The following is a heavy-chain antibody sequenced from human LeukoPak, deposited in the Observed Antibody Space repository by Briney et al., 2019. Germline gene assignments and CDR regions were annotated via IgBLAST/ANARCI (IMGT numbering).Heavy chain of an antibody. D-gene: IGHD3-16*01. CDR3: ERGRYGWLPFDY. CDR2: IYYSGST. CDR1: GGSINSYY. V-gene: IGHV4-59*01. J-gene: IGHJ4*02. Sequence: PSETLSLTCTVSGGSINSYYWSWIRQPPGKGLEWIGYIYYSGSTNYNPSLKSRVTISVDTSKNQFTLKLSSVTAADTAVYYCERGRYGWLPFDYWGQGTLVTVSS.